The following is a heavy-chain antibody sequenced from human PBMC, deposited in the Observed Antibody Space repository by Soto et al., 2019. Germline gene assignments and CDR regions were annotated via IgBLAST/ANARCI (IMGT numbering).Heavy chain of an antibody. CDR1: AYNFTTYW. D-gene: IGHD6-13*01. CDR2: IYPGDSDT. V-gene: IGHV5-51*01. Sequence: PGESLKISCKGSAYNFTTYWIAWVRQMPGEGLEWMGIIYPGDSDTRYSPSFQSQVTISADKSINTACLQWSSLKPSDTAMYYCARSQPYYYGIDVWGQGTTVTVSS. J-gene: IGHJ6*02. CDR3: ARSQPYYYGIDV.